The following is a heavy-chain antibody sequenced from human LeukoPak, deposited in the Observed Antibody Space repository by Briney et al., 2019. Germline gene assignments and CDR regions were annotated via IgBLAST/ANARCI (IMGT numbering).Heavy chain of an antibody. Sequence: GGSLRLSCAASGFTFSSYAMSWVRQAPGKGLEWVSAISGSGGSTYYADSVKGRFTISRDNSKNTLYLQMNSLRAEDTAVYYCARAPVFRCSSTSCSRYYYYYGMDVWGKGTTVTVSS. CDR1: GFTFSSYA. J-gene: IGHJ6*04. CDR2: ISGSGGST. D-gene: IGHD2-2*01. V-gene: IGHV3-23*01. CDR3: ARAPVFRCSSTSCSRYYYYYGMDV.